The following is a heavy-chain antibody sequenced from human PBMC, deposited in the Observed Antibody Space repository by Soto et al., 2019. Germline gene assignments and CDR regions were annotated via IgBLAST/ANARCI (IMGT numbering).Heavy chain of an antibody. J-gene: IGHJ4*02. V-gene: IGHV3-15*07. D-gene: IGHD6-13*01. CDR1: GFTFSNAC. CDR2: IKSKADGVTT. Sequence: GGSLRLSCAASGFTFSNACMNCVRQAPGRGLEWVGRIKSKADGVTTDYAAPVKGRFTISRDDSENTLYLQMDSLKTEDTAVYCCTTKGPSSWTNFDHWGQGTLVTVSS. CDR3: TTKGPSSWTNFDH.